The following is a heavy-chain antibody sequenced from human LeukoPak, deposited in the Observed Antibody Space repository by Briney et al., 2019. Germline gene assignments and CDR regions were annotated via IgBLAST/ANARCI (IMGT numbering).Heavy chain of an antibody. CDR3: TRETPGGDYYDSSGYGTSY. J-gene: IGHJ4*02. Sequence: GGSLRLSCTASGFTFGDYAMSWFRQAPGKGLEWVGFIRSKAYGGTTEYAASVKGRFTISRDDSKSIAYLQMNSLKTEDTAVYYCTRETPGGDYYDSSGYGTSYWGQGTLVTVSS. CDR2: IRSKAYGGTT. V-gene: IGHV3-49*03. CDR1: GFTFGDYA. D-gene: IGHD3-22*01.